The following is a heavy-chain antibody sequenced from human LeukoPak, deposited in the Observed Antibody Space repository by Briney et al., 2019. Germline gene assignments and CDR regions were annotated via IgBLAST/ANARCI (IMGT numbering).Heavy chain of an antibody. CDR3: AKLYGVAVAADDAFDI. D-gene: IGHD6-19*01. Sequence: SGRSLRLSCAASGFTFSSYGMHWVRQAPGKGLEWVAVIWYDGSNKYYADSVKGRFTISRGNSKNTLYLQMNSLRAEDTAVYYCAKLYGVAVAADDAFDIWGQGTMVTVSS. J-gene: IGHJ3*02. CDR1: GFTFSSYG. CDR2: IWYDGSNK. V-gene: IGHV3-33*06.